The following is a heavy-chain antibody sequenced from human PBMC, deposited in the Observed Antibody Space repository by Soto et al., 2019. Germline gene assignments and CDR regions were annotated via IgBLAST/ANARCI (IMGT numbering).Heavy chain of an antibody. J-gene: IGHJ6*02. CDR2: ISYDGSNK. CDR3: ARDTRYYYGMDV. CDR1: GFTFSNYA. Sequence: GGSLRLSCAASGFTFSNYAMHWVRQAPGKGLEWVAVISYDGSNKYYADSVKGRFTISRDNSKNTLYLQMNSLRAEDTAVYYCARDTRYYYGMDVWGQGTTVTV. V-gene: IGHV3-30-3*01.